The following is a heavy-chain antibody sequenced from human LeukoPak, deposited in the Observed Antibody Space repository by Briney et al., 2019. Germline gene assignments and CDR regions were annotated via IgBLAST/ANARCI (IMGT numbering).Heavy chain of an antibody. J-gene: IGHJ3*01. Sequence: PSETLSLTCTVSGGSISSSSYYWGWIRQPPGKGLEWIGYIYYSGSTYYNPSLKSRVTISVDTSKNQFSLKLSSVTAADTAVYYCARDMVRGSPSRWGQGTMVTVSS. V-gene: IGHV4-30-4*08. CDR2: IYYSGST. D-gene: IGHD3-10*01. CDR3: ARDMVRGSPSR. CDR1: GGSISSSSYY.